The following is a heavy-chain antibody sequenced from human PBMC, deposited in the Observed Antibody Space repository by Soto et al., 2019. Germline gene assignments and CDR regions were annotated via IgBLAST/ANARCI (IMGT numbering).Heavy chain of an antibody. V-gene: IGHV3-23*01. CDR1: GFTFSSYA. CDR3: AKAMDIVVVPAAMFSYYYYMDV. J-gene: IGHJ6*03. CDR2: ISGSGGST. Sequence: GGSLRLSCAASGFTFSSYAMSWVRQAPGKGLEWVSAISGSGGSTYYADSVKGRFTISRDNSKNTLYLQMNSLRAEDTAVYYCAKAMDIVVVPAAMFSYYYYMDVWGKGTTVTVSS. D-gene: IGHD2-2*03.